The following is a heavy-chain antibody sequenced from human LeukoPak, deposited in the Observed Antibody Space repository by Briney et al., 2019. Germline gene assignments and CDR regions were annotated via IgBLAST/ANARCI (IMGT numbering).Heavy chain of an antibody. D-gene: IGHD3-22*01. CDR2: IYYSGST. CDR3: ARTYYYDSSGSLRDYYYMDV. J-gene: IGHJ6*03. CDR1: GGSISSHY. Sequence: PSETLSLTCTVSGGSISSHYWSWIRQPPGKGLEWIGYIYYSGSTNYNPSLKSRVTISVDASKNQFSLKLSSVTAADTAVYYRARTYYYDSSGSLRDYYYMDVWGKGTTVTVSS. V-gene: IGHV4-59*11.